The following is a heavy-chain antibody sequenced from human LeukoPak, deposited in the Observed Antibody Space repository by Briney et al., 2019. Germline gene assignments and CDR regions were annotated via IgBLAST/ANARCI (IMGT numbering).Heavy chain of an antibody. D-gene: IGHD2-21*02. Sequence: ASVKVSCKASGYTFSSYAISWVRQAPGQGLEWMGRIIPIFGTANYAQKFQGRVTITTDESTSTAYMELSSLRSEDTAVYYCARVRDCGGDCYTDYFDYWGQGTLVTVSS. CDR3: ARVRDCGGDCYTDYFDY. CDR2: IIPIFGTA. V-gene: IGHV1-69*05. J-gene: IGHJ4*02. CDR1: GYTFSSYA.